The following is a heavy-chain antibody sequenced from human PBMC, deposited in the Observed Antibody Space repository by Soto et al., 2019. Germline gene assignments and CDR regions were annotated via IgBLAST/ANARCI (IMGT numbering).Heavy chain of an antibody. V-gene: IGHV1-58*01. CDR3: AAGPYSSSWYHSDH. D-gene: IGHD6-13*01. Sequence: SVKVSCKTSGFSFTNSAVQCVLQSLGQRLEWIGWIVVGSANTNYAQKFQERVTITRDMSTTTAYMELSSLRSEDTAVYYCAAGPYSSSWYHSDHWGRGTLVTVSS. CDR1: GFSFTNSA. CDR2: IVVGSANT. J-gene: IGHJ4*02.